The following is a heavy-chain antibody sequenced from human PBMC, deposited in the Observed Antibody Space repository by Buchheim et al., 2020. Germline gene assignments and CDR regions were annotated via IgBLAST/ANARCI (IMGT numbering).Heavy chain of an antibody. D-gene: IGHD2-2*01. Sequence: QVQLQQWGAGLLKPSETLSLTCAVYGGSFSGYYWSWIRQPPGKGLEWIGEINHSGSTNYNPSLKSRVTISVDTSKNQFSLQLSSVTAADTAVYYCARGWGYCSSTSCYYDYWGQGTL. V-gene: IGHV4-34*01. CDR2: INHSGST. CDR1: GGSFSGYY. J-gene: IGHJ4*02. CDR3: ARGWGYCSSTSCYYDY.